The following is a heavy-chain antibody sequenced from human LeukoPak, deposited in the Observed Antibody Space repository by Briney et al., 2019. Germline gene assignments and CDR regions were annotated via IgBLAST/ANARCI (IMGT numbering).Heavy chain of an antibody. J-gene: IGHJ4*02. CDR3: ARDAPGYGAYDLG. CDR2: IKEDGSAK. V-gene: IGHV3-7*04. D-gene: IGHD5-12*01. CDR1: GFTFSSYW. Sequence: GGSLRLSCAASGFTFSSYWMSWVRQAPGKGLEWVSNIKEDGSAKYSVDSVKGRFTISRDNAKNTLYLQMNSLRAEDTAVYYCARDAPGYGAYDLGWGQGTLVTVSS.